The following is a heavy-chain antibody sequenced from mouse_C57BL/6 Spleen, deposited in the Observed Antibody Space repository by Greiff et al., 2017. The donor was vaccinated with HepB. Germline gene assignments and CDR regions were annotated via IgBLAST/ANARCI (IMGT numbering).Heavy chain of an antibody. CDR3: ATTSGFDY. Sequence: VQLQQSGPELVKPGASVKISCKASGYSFTGYYMNWVKQSPEKSLEWIGEINPSTGGTTYNQKFKAKATLTVDKSSSTAYMQLKSLTSEDSAVYYCATTSGFDYWGQGTTLTVSS. CDR1: GYSFTGYY. J-gene: IGHJ2*01. V-gene: IGHV1-42*01. CDR2: INPSTGGT. D-gene: IGHD3-1*01.